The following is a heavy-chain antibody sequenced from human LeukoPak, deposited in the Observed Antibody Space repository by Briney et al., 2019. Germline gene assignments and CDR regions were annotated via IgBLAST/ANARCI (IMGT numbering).Heavy chain of an antibody. V-gene: IGHV5-51*01. J-gene: IGHJ6*03. CDR3: MRQRLGSAGTPDSYYYYYMDV. CDR1: TGLFTGYW. CDR2: MYPGDSDT. Sequence: GESLKISCKGSTGLFTGYWIGWVREMPGKGLEWVGIMYPGDSDTRYSPSFQGQVTISVDKSTSTAYLQWSSLEASDTAIYYCMRQRLGSAGTPDSYYYYYMDVWGKGTTVTISS. D-gene: IGHD1-7*01.